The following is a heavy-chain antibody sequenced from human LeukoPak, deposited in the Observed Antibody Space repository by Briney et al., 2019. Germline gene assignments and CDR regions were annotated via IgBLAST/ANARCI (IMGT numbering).Heavy chain of an antibody. CDR1: GGSISSYY. D-gene: IGHD5-24*01. J-gene: IGHJ4*02. CDR3: ASPGRRDGYNAFDY. V-gene: IGHV4-59*08. Sequence: SETLSLTCTVSGGSISSYYWSWIRQPPGKGLEWIGYIYYSGSTNYNPSLKSRVTISVDTSKNQFSLKLSSVTAADTAVYYCASPGRRDGYNAFDYWGQGTLVTVSS. CDR2: IYYSGST.